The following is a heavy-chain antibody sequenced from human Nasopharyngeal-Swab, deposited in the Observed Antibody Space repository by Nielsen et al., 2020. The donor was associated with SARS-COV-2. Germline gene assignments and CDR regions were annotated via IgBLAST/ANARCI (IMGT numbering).Heavy chain of an antibody. V-gene: IGHV3-48*03. Sequence: GGSLRLSCAASGFTFSSYEMNGVRQVPGKGLEWVSYISRSGGTIYYADSVKGRFTISRDNAKNSLYLQMNSLRAEDTAVYYCARGVYDSSGYYYPWGQRTLVTVSS. D-gene: IGHD3-22*01. CDR2: ISRSGGTI. J-gene: IGHJ5*02. CDR3: ARGVYDSSGYYYP. CDR1: GFTFSSYE.